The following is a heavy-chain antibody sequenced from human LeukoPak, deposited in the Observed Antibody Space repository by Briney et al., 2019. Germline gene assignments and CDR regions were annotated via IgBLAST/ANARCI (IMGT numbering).Heavy chain of an antibody. CDR2: IYSGGST. CDR3: AQHLGYCSSGTCYFTY. V-gene: IGHV3-53*01. Sequence: GGSLRLSCAASGFTVSSNYMSWVRQAPGKGLEWVSVIYSGGSTYYAGSVKGRFTISRDNSKRTLFLQMNSLRAEDTAVYHCAQHLGYCSSGTCYFTYWGQGTLVTVSS. J-gene: IGHJ4*02. CDR1: GFTVSSNY. D-gene: IGHD2-15*01.